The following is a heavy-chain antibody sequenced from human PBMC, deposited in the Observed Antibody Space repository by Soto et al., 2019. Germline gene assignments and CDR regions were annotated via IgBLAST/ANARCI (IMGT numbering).Heavy chain of an antibody. CDR3: ARQTTVTTYNAFDI. CDR1: GGSFSGYY. V-gene: IGHV4-34*01. Sequence: SETLSLTCAVYGGSFSGYYWSWIRQPPGKGLEWIGEINHSGSTNYNPSLKSRVTISVDTSKNQFSLKLSSVTAADTVVYYCARQTTVTTYNAFDIWGQGTMVTVSS. CDR2: INHSGST. D-gene: IGHD4-17*01. J-gene: IGHJ3*02.